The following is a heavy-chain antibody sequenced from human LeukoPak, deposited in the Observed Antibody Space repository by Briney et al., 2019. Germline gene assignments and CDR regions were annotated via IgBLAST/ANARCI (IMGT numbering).Heavy chain of an antibody. J-gene: IGHJ4*02. Sequence: SETLSLTCTVSGGSISSSSYYWGWIRQPPGKGLEWIGSIYYSGSTYYNPSLKSRVTISVDTSKNQFSLKLSSVTAADTVVYYCARDPFYYGSGRREYFDYWGQGTLVTVSS. CDR3: ARDPFYYGSGRREYFDY. CDR1: GGSISSSSYY. V-gene: IGHV4-39*07. D-gene: IGHD3-10*01. CDR2: IYYSGST.